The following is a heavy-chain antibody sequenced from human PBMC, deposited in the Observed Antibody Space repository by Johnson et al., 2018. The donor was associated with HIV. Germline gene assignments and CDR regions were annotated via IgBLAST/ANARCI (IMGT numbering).Heavy chain of an antibody. J-gene: IGHJ3*02. CDR3: ARELSGDAFDI. V-gene: IGHV3-13*01. Sequence: VQLVESGGGVVQPGGSLRLSCAASGFTFSSYGMHWVRQPTGKGLEWVSGIGTAGDKSYADSVEGRFTISRDNSKNTLYLQMNSLRPEDTGLYYCARELSGDAFDIWGQGTMVTVSS. CDR2: IGTAGDK. D-gene: IGHD1-26*01. CDR1: GFTFSSYG.